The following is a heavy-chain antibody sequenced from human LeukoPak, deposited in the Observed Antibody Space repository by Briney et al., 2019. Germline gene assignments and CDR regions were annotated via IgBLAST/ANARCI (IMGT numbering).Heavy chain of an antibody. Sequence: PSETLSLTCTVSGGSISSGGYYWSWIRQHPGKGLEWIGYIYYSGSTYYNPSLKSRVTISVDTSKNQFSLKLSSVTAADTAVYYCARLVAVAGLDYWGQGTLVTVSS. CDR2: IYYSGST. CDR3: ARLVAVAGLDY. J-gene: IGHJ4*02. V-gene: IGHV4-31*03. D-gene: IGHD6-19*01. CDR1: GGSISSGGYY.